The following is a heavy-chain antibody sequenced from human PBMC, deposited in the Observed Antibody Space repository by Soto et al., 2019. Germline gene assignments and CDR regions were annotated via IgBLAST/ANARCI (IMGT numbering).Heavy chain of an antibody. D-gene: IGHD1-7*01. CDR3: TTDRLELRVAGN. V-gene: IGHV3-15*01. CDR2: IKSKTDGRTT. Sequence: GGSLRLSCAASGFTFSNAWMSWVRQAPGKGLEWVGRIKSKTDGRTTDYAAPVKGRFTISRDDSKNTLYLQMNSLKTEDTAVDYCTTDRLELRVAGNWGQGTLVTVSS. CDR1: GFTFSNAW. J-gene: IGHJ4*02.